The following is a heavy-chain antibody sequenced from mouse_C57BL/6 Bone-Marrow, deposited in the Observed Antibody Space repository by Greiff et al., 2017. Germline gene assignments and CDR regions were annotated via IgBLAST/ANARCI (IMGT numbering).Heavy chain of an antibody. V-gene: IGHV5-9-1*02. D-gene: IGHD2-4*01. CDR3: TRGADYAHYFDY. CDR1: GFTFSSYA. J-gene: IGHJ2*01. CDR2: ISSGGDYI. Sequence: EVQLVESGEGLVKPGGSLKLSCAASGFTFSSYAMSWVRQTPEKRLEWVAYISSGGDYIYYADTVKGRFTISRDNARNTLYLQMSSMKSEDTAMYYCTRGADYAHYFDYWGQGTTLTVSS.